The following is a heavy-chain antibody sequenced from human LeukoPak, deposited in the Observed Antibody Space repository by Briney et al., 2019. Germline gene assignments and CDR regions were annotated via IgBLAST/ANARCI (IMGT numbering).Heavy chain of an antibody. D-gene: IGHD3-22*01. CDR1: GFTFSSYS. V-gene: IGHV3-21*01. J-gene: IGHJ4*02. CDR2: ISSSSSYI. Sequence: GGSLRLSCAASGFTFSSYSMNWVRQAPGKGLEWVSSISSSSSYIYYADSVKGRFTISRDNAKNSLYLQMNSLRAEDTAVYYCARDRYYYDSSGSLDYWGQGTLVTVSS. CDR3: ARDRYYYDSSGSLDY.